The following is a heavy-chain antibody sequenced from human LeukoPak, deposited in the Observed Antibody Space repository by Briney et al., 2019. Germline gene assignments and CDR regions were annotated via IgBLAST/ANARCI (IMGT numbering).Heavy chain of an antibody. CDR2: ISAYNGNT. J-gene: IGHJ6*03. CDR3: AGDLGYYASGTYARDYYYYMDV. D-gene: IGHD3-10*01. V-gene: IGHV1-18*01. CDR1: GYTFTSFG. Sequence: ASVKVSCKASGYTFTSFGISWVRQAPGQRLTWMGWISAYNGNTDHAQNFQGRVTMTTDTSTSTAYMELRSLGSDDTAVYYCAGDLGYYASGTYARDYYYYMDVWGKGTTVTVSS.